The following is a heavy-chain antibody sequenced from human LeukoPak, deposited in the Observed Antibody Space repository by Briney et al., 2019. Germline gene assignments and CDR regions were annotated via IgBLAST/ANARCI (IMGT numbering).Heavy chain of an antibody. CDR3: AEGDRLGH. D-gene: IGHD3-16*01. CDR2: IKQDGSEK. J-gene: IGHJ4*02. CDR1: GFIFSSYD. Sequence: PGGSLRLSCVGSGFIFSSYDMGWVRQAPGKGLEWVANIKQDGSEKYYVDSVKGRFTISRDNAKNSLYLQMNSLRAEDTAVYYCAEGDRLGHWGQGTLVTVSS. V-gene: IGHV3-7*01.